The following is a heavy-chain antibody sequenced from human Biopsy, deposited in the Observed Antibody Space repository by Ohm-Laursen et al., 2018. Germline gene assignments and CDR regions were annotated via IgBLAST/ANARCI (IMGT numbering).Heavy chain of an antibody. D-gene: IGHD3-3*01. V-gene: IGHV4-59*01. J-gene: IGHJ5*02. CDR2: VYNGGST. Sequence: SETLSLTCTVSGGSIIGYYWNWIRQTPGKGLEWIGHVYNGGSTNYNPSLKSRVTISKDTSKNQFSLQLSSVTAADTAVYYCARTPRDSFWSGSYKRGLWFDPWGQGTLVTVSS. CDR3: ARTPRDSFWSGSYKRGLWFDP. CDR1: GGSIIGYY.